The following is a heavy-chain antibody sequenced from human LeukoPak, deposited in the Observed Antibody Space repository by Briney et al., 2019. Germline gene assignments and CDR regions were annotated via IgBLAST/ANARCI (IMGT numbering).Heavy chain of an antibody. CDR3: TTERNWELLRPYGMNI. J-gene: IGHJ6*02. CDR2: IKTKIDGGTT. Sequence: GGSLRLSCAASDFNFNYVWMSWVRQPPGKGLEWVGRIKTKIDGGTTDYAAPVKGRFTISRDDSKSTLYLQMNRLKTEDSAVYYCTTERNWELLRPYGMNIWAKGPRSPSP. V-gene: IGHV3-15*01. D-gene: IGHD1-26*01. CDR1: DFNFNYVW.